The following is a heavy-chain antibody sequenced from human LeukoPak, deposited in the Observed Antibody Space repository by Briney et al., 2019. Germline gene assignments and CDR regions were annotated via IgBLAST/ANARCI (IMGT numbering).Heavy chain of an antibody. Sequence: GGSLRLSCEGSAFIFSGHWMNWVRQTPGKGLEWVASIKEDGSERQYVDSVKGRFSISRDNTKGSLFLQLNSLRAEDTAVYYCARSSGYYYKFSPCDYWGQGTLVTVSS. CDR1: AFIFSGHW. CDR3: ARSSGYYYKFSPCDY. D-gene: IGHD3-22*01. J-gene: IGHJ4*02. V-gene: IGHV3-7*03. CDR2: IKEDGSER.